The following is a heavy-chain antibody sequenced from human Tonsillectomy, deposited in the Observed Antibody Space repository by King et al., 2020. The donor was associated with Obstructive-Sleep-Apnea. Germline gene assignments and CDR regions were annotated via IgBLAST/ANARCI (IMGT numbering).Heavy chain of an antibody. CDR1: GGSFSDYY. V-gene: IGHV4-34*01. D-gene: IGHD3-3*01. CDR3: ARGIFGVVITYYYYGMDV. J-gene: IGHJ6*02. Sequence: VQLQQWGAGLLKPSETLSLTCAVYGGSFSDYYWGWIRQPPGKGLEWIGEINHSGSTNYNPSLKSRVTISVDTSKNQFSLKLSSVTAADTAVYYCARGIFGVVITYYYYGMDVWCQGTTVTVSS. CDR2: INHSGST.